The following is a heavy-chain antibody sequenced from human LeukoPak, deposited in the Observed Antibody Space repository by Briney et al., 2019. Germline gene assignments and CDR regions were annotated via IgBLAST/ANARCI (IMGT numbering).Heavy chain of an antibody. Sequence: GGSLRLSCAASGFSFSTYVMHWVRQVPGKGLERVSGVTGGGATYYADSVRGRFTVSRDNSKNTVYLLMNSLRAEDTAFYYCAKEGCRSTSCSRHYWGQGTQVSVSS. CDR2: VTGGGAT. CDR1: GFSFSTYV. CDR3: AKEGCRSTSCSRHY. V-gene: IGHV3-23*01. D-gene: IGHD2-2*01. J-gene: IGHJ4*02.